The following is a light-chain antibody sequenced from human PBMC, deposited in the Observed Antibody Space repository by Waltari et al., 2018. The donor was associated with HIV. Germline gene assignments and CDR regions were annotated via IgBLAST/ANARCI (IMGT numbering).Light chain of an antibody. CDR2: WAF. CDR3: QQYYSVPWT. J-gene: IGKJ1*01. Sequence: DIVMTQSPDSLAVSLGERATINCKSSQSLLFNANNKNYLAWYQQKPGQSPTLLFYWAFTREFGVPDRFTGSGSGTDFTLTITSLQSEDVALYYCQQYYSVPWTCGQGTKVEIK. V-gene: IGKV4-1*01. CDR1: QSLLFNANNKNY.